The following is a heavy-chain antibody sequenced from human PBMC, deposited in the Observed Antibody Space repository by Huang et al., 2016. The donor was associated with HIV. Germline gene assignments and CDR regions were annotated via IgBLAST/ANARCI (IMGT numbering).Heavy chain of an antibody. Sequence: VQLVQSGAEVKKPGESLKISCKGSGYSFSSYWIAWVRQMPGKGLEWIGIIFPDDSSTTYSPSFEGQVTISADKSIGTTYLQWSSLKASDTAMYYCARRFSSSSGYFDYWGQGSLVTVSS. D-gene: IGHD6-6*01. V-gene: IGHV5-51*01. CDR1: GYSFSSYW. CDR2: IFPDDSST. J-gene: IGHJ4*02. CDR3: ARRFSSSSGYFDY.